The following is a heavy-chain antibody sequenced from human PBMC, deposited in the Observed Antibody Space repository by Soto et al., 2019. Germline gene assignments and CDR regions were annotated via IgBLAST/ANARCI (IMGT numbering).Heavy chain of an antibody. V-gene: IGHV4-59*08. J-gene: IGHJ4*02. D-gene: IGHD6-19*01. Sequence: QVRLQESGPGLVKPSGTLSLTCTVSGGSISDYYWSWIRQPPGKGLEWIGYIYYTGSTNYHPSLRSRVTRSLDTSKTQHSQKLTSVTAAETAVYYCARQPTTVVAGGHYWGQGTLVTVPS. CDR1: GGSISDYY. CDR3: ARQPTTVVAGGHY. CDR2: IYYTGST.